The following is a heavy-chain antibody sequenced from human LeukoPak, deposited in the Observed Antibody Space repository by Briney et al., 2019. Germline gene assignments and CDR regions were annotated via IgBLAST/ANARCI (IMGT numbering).Heavy chain of an antibody. J-gene: IGHJ4*02. Sequence: GGPLTLSCGASGFTFSSYWMIGLRQAPGKAREWVSSISRSSYIYYAGSVKGRFTISRDNAKNSLYLQMNSLRAEDTAVYYCARATRYSSSSGGTMRFDYWGQGTLVTVCS. V-gene: IGHV3-21*01. CDR2: ISRSSYI. CDR1: GFTFSSYW. CDR3: ARATRYSSSSGGTMRFDY. D-gene: IGHD6-6*01.